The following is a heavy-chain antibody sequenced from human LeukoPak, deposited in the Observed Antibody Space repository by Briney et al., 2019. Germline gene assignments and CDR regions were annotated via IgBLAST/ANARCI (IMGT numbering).Heavy chain of an antibody. D-gene: IGHD6-13*01. CDR3: AKEAVAAAGPFDY. J-gene: IGHJ4*02. CDR2: TSGSGGSI. Sequence: GGSLRLSCAASGFTFSSYAMSWVRHAPGKGLEWVSSTSGSGGSIYYADSVKGRFTISRDNSKSTLYLQMNSLRAEDTAIYYCAKEAVAAAGPFDYWGQGTLVTVSS. CDR1: GFTFSSYA. V-gene: IGHV3-23*01.